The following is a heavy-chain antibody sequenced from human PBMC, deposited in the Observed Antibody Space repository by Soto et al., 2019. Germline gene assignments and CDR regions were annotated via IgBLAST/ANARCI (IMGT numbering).Heavy chain of an antibody. V-gene: IGHV1-18*04. Sequence: QVQLVQSGAEVKKPGASVKVSCKASGYTFTSYGISWVRQAPGQGLEWMGWISAYNGNTNYAQKLQDRVTMTTDTSTSTAYMELKSLRSDDTAVYYCARGYCTNGVCPLGYYYYYGMDVWGQGTTVTVSS. D-gene: IGHD2-8*01. CDR2: ISAYNGNT. J-gene: IGHJ6*02. CDR1: GYTFTSYG. CDR3: ARGYCTNGVCPLGYYYYYGMDV.